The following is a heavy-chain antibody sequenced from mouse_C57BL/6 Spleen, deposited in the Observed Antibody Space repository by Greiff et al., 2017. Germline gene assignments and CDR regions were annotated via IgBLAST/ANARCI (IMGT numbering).Heavy chain of an antibody. CDR2: IRYDGSN. V-gene: IGHV3-6*01. D-gene: IGHD2-3*01. Sequence: EVKVEESGPGLVKPSQSLSLTCSVTGYSITSGYYWNWIRQFPGNKLEWMGYIRYDGSNNYNPSLKNRISITRDTSKNQFFMKLNSVTTEDTATYYGAMNGYSLAWFAYWGQGTLVTVSA. CDR1: GYSITSGYY. J-gene: IGHJ3*01. CDR3: AMNGYSLAWFAY.